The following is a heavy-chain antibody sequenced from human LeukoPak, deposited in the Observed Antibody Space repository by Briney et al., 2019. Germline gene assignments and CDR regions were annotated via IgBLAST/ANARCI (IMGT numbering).Heavy chain of an antibody. V-gene: IGHV4-59*08. CDR2: IYYSGST. Sequence: AETLSLTCTVSGGSISSYYWSWIRQPPGKGLEWIGYIYYSGSTNYNPSLKSRVTISVDTSKNQFSLKLSSVTAADTAVYYCGGSSGYHPDPYYFDYWGQGTLVTVSS. CDR3: GGSSGYHPDPYYFDY. CDR1: GGSISSYY. D-gene: IGHD3-22*01. J-gene: IGHJ4*02.